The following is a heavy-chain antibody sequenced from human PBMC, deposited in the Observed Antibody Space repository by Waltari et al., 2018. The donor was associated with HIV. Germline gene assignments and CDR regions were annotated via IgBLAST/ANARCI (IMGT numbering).Heavy chain of an antibody. Sequence: QLQLQESGPGLVRSSETLSLTCIISGGSISSMSSYWGWIRQPPGKGLEWIGAIYYSGNTYYNPSLKSRVTMSLDTSNNQFSLRLSSVTAADTAVYYCASPYGDYGSWYFDLWGRGTLVTVSS. CDR3: ASPYGDYGSWYFDL. D-gene: IGHD4-17*01. CDR2: IYYSGNT. V-gene: IGHV4-39*01. CDR1: GGSISSMSSY. J-gene: IGHJ2*01.